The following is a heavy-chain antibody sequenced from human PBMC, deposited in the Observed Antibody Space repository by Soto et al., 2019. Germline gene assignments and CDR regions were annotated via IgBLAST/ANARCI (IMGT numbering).Heavy chain of an antibody. J-gene: IGHJ6*02. V-gene: IGHV4-38-2*01. CDR2: IYHSGST. Sequence: SETLSLTCAVSGYSISSGYYWGWIRQPPGKGLEWIGSIYHSGSTCYNPSLKSRVTISVDTSKNQFSLKLSSVTAADTAVYYCARGGRTYGMDVWGQGTTVTVSS. D-gene: IGHD2-8*01. CDR3: ARGGRTYGMDV. CDR1: GYSISSGYY.